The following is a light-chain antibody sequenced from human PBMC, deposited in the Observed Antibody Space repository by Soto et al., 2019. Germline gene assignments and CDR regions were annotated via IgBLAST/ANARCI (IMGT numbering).Light chain of an antibody. CDR2: GAS. CDR1: QSVSSSY. CDR3: QQYGSSWLT. J-gene: IGKJ4*01. Sequence: EIVLTHSPGTLSLSPCERATLSCSASQSVSSSYLAWYQQKPGQAPRLLIYGASSRATGIPDRFSGSGSGTDFTLTISRLEPEDFAVYYCQQYGSSWLTFGGGTKVDIK. V-gene: IGKV3-20*01.